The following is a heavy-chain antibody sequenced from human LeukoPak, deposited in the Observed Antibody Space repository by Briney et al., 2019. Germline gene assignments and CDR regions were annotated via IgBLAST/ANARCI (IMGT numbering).Heavy chain of an antibody. V-gene: IGHV5-51*01. CDR2: IYPGDSDT. CDR3: ARRSRSDSTPRYGMDV. J-gene: IGHJ6*02. CDR1: GSRFTSYW. Sequence: GGSLEISWKGSGSRFTSYWIGWGRQMPGKGLEGMGIIYPGDSDTRYSPSFQGQVTISADKSISTAYLQWSSLKASDTAMYYCARRSRSDSTPRYGMDVWGQGTTVTVSS. D-gene: IGHD2-21*01.